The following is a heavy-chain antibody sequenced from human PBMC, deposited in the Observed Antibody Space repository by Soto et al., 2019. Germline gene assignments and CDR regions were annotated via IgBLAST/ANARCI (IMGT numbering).Heavy chain of an antibody. J-gene: IGHJ5*02. Sequence: ASVKVSCKASGYTFTSYAMHWVRQAPGQRLEWMGWINAGNGNTKYSQKFQGRVTITRGTPASTAYMELSSLRSEDTAVYYCARGASSSPYNWFDPWGQGTLVTVSS. CDR1: GYTFTSYA. V-gene: IGHV1-3*01. CDR2: INAGNGNT. CDR3: ARGASSSPYNWFDP.